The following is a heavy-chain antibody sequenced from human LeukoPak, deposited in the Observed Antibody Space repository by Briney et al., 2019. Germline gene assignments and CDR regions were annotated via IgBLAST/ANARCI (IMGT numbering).Heavy chain of an antibody. Sequence: EASVKVSCKASGYTFTSYGISWVRQAPGQGLEWMGWISAYNGNTNYAQKLQGRVTMTTDTSTSTAYMELRSLRSDDTAVYYCARDHLGYCSSTSCPIETVDYWGQGTLVTVSS. D-gene: IGHD2-2*01. CDR1: GYTFTSYG. CDR3: ARDHLGYCSSTSCPIETVDY. V-gene: IGHV1-18*01. J-gene: IGHJ4*02. CDR2: ISAYNGNT.